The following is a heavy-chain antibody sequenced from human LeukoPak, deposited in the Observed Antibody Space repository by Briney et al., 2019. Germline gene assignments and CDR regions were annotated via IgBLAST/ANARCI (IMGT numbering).Heavy chain of an antibody. CDR2: IKQDGSEK. J-gene: IGHJ4*02. CDR3: ARDSGYSYADDY. V-gene: IGHV3-7*05. Sequence: GGSLRLSCAASGFSINRYWMSWVRQAPGKGLEWVANIKQDGSEKYYVDSVEGRFSISRDNAKDSLYLQMSSLRDEDTAVYYCARDSGYSYADDYWGQGTLVTVSS. D-gene: IGHD5-18*01. CDR1: GFSINRYW.